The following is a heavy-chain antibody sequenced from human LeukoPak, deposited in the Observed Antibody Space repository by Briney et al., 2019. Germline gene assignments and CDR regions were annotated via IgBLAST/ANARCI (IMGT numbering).Heavy chain of an antibody. J-gene: IGHJ4*02. CDR3: ARDMLPMTTVTTPGDY. D-gene: IGHD4-17*01. CDR2: INPNSGAT. V-gene: IGHV1-2*02. Sequence: AVVKVSCKASVYTLTDYYMHWVRQAPGQGLEWMGWINPNSGATKSAHKFQGRVTMTRDTSIGTAYMELSRLRSDDTAVYYCARDMLPMTTVTTPGDYWGQGSLVTVSS. CDR1: VYTLTDYY.